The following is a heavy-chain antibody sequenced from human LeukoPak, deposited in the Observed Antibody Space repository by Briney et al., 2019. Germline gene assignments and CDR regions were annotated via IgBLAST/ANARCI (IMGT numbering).Heavy chain of an antibody. CDR2: IIPILGIA. CDR1: GGTFSSYA. CDR3: ARGSAGYCSGGSCRNWFDP. Sequence: VASVKVSCKACGGTFSSYAISWVRQAPGQGLEWMGRIIPILGIANYAQKFQGRVTITADKSTSTAYMELSSLRSEDTAVYYCARGSAGYCSGGSCRNWFDPWGQGTLVTVSS. D-gene: IGHD2-15*01. V-gene: IGHV1-69*04. J-gene: IGHJ5*02.